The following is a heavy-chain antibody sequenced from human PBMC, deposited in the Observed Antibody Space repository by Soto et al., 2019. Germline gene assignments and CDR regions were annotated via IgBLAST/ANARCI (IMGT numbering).Heavy chain of an antibody. CDR1: GDSVSSNSAA. Sequence: SETLSLTCAISGDSVSSNSAAWNWIRQSPSRGLEWLRRTYYRSKWYNDYAVSVKSRITINPDTSKNQFSLQLNSVTPEDTAVYYCARGNWAAGDYYYYYMDVWGKGTTVTVSS. J-gene: IGHJ6*03. CDR2: TYYRSKWYN. D-gene: IGHD7-27*01. V-gene: IGHV6-1*01. CDR3: ARGNWAAGDYYYYYMDV.